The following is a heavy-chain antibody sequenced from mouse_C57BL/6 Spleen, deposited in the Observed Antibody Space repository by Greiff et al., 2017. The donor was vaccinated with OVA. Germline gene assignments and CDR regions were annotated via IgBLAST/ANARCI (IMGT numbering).Heavy chain of an antibody. CDR3: ARSQTAQATAFAY. Sequence: QVQLQQPGAELVRPGSSVKLSCKASGYTFTSYWMDWVKQRPGQGLEWIGNIYPSDSETHYNPKFKDKATLTVDKSSSTAYMQLSSLTSEDSAVYYCARSQTAQATAFAYWGQGTLVTVSA. V-gene: IGHV1-61*01. CDR1: GYTFTSYW. J-gene: IGHJ3*01. D-gene: IGHD3-2*02. CDR2: IYPSDSET.